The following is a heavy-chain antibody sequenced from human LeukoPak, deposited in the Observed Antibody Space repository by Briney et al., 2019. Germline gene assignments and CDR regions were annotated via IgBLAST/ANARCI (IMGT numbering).Heavy chain of an antibody. D-gene: IGHD3-10*01. CDR3: AKPGPNPDTMVRGDLFDY. CDR2: ISGSGGST. CDR1: GFTFSSYA. Sequence: SGGSLRLSCAASGFTFSSYAMSWVRQAPGKGLEWVSAISGSGGSTYYADSVKGRFTISRDNSKNTLYLQMNSLRAEDTAVYYCAKPGPNPDTMVRGDLFDYWGQGTLVTVSS. J-gene: IGHJ4*02. V-gene: IGHV3-23*01.